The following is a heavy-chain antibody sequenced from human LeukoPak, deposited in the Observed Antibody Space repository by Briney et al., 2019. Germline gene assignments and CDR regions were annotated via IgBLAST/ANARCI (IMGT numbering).Heavy chain of an antibody. CDR3: AKASMTVVVITPFDY. J-gene: IGHJ4*02. Sequence: GGSLRLSCAASGFTFNDYAMIWVRQAPGKGLEWVSGISGSGTSTYYADSVKGRFTISRDNSQNTLYLQMNSLRAEDTAVYYCAKASMTVVVITPFDYWGQGTLVTVSS. D-gene: IGHD3-22*01. CDR2: ISGSGTST. V-gene: IGHV3-23*01. CDR1: GFTFNDYA.